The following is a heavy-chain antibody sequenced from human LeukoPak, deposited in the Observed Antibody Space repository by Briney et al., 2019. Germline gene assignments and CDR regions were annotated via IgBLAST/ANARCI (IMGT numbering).Heavy chain of an antibody. Sequence: ASVKVSCKASGCTFTSYGISWVRQAPGQGLEWMGWISAYNGNTNYAQKLQGRVTMTTDTSTSTAYMELRSLRSDDTAVYYCARVVVGATTGPMGSDHDYWGQGTLVTVSS. D-gene: IGHD1-26*01. CDR3: ARVVVGATTGPMGSDHDY. CDR1: GCTFTSYG. CDR2: ISAYNGNT. J-gene: IGHJ4*02. V-gene: IGHV1-18*01.